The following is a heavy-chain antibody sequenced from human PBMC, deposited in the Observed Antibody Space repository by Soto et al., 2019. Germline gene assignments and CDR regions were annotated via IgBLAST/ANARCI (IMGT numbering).Heavy chain of an antibody. Sequence: SETLSLTCAVSGGSISSGGYSWSWIRQPPGKGLEWIGYIYHSGSTYYNPSLKSRVTISVDKSKNQFSLKLSSVTAADTAVYYCARAGYSYGYHFDYWGQGTLVTVSS. D-gene: IGHD5-18*01. CDR1: GGSISSGGYS. V-gene: IGHV4-30-2*01. CDR2: IYHSGST. J-gene: IGHJ4*02. CDR3: ARAGYSYGYHFDY.